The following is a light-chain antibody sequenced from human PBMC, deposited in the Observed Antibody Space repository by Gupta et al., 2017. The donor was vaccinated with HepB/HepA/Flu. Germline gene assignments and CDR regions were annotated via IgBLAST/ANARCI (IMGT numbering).Light chain of an antibody. CDR3: AAWDDSLKKVV. CDR2: SNN. J-gene: IGLJ2*01. V-gene: IGLV1-44*01. Sequence: QSVLTQPPSASGTPGQRVTISCSGSSSNIGSNTVNWYQQLPGTAPKLLIYSNNQRPSGVPDRCSGSKSGTSASLAISGLQSEDEADYYCAAWDDSLKKVVFGGGTKLTVL. CDR1: SSNIGSNT.